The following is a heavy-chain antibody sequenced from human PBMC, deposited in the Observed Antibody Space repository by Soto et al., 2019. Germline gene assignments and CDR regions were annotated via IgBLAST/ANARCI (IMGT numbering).Heavy chain of an antibody. CDR1: GYSFTSYW. V-gene: IGHV5-51*01. CDR3: ASVVSLRYFDWLLDY. Sequence: GESLKISCKGSGYSFTSYWIGWVRQMPGKGLEWMGIIYPGDSDTRYSPSFQGQVTISADKSISTAYLQWSSLKASDTAMYYCASVVSLRYFDWLLDYWGQGTLVTVSS. D-gene: IGHD3-9*01. CDR2: IYPGDSDT. J-gene: IGHJ4*02.